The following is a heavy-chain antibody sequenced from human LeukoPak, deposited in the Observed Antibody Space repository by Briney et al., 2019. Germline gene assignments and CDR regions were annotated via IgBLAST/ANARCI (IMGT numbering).Heavy chain of an antibody. D-gene: IGHD6-13*01. CDR2: ISAYNGNT. Sequence: ASVKVSCKASGYTFTSYGISWVRQAPGQGLEWMGWISAYNGNTNYAQKLQGRVTMTTDTSTSTAYMELRSLRSDGTAVYYCARDYAAAGSPLRFDPWGQGTLVTVSS. CDR1: GYTFTSYG. J-gene: IGHJ5*02. CDR3: ARDYAAAGSPLRFDP. V-gene: IGHV1-18*01.